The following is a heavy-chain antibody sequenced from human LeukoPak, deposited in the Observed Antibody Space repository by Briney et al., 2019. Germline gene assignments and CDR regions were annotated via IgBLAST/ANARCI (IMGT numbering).Heavy chain of an antibody. J-gene: IGHJ6*03. CDR2: IYTSGST. Sequence: PSEALSLTCTVSGGSISSYYWSWIRQPAGKGLEWIGRIYTSGSTNYNPSLKSRVTISVDKSKNQFSLKLSSVTAADTAVYYCARDEVVVPAARPYYYYYMDVWGKGTTVTVSS. V-gene: IGHV4-4*07. CDR1: GGSISSYY. D-gene: IGHD2-2*02. CDR3: ARDEVVVPAARPYYYYYMDV.